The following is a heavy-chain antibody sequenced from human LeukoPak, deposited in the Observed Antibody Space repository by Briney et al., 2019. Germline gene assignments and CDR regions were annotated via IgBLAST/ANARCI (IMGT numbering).Heavy chain of an antibody. CDR2: INPSGGST. J-gene: IGHJ4*02. V-gene: IGHV1-46*01. Sequence: ASVTVSCKASGYTFTSYYMHWVRQAPGQGLEGMGIINPSGGSTSYAQKFQGRVTMTRDTSTSTVYMELSSLRSEDTAVYYCARDPRTGGERELPFDYWGQGTLVTVSS. CDR3: ARDPRTGGERELPFDY. CDR1: GYTFTSYY. D-gene: IGHD1-26*01.